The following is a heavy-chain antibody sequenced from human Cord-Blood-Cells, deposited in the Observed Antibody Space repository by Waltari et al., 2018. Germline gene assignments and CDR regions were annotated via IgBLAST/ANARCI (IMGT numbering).Heavy chain of an antibody. J-gene: IGHJ4*02. Sequence: QLQLQESCPGLGKPSETLSLTCPVSGGSIRSSSYYCGWIRQPPGKGLAWSGSMYYSGSTYYNPSLKSRVTISVDTSKNQFSLKLSSVTAADTAVYYCARRGYSYGYFDYWGQGTLVTVSS. V-gene: IGHV4-39*01. D-gene: IGHD5-18*01. CDR1: GGSIRSSSYY. CDR3: ARRGYSYGYFDY. CDR2: MYYSGST.